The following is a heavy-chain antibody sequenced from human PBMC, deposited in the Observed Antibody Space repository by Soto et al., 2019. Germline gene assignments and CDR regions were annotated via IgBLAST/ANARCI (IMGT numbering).Heavy chain of an antibody. D-gene: IGHD4-17*01. CDR3: ARQEGPATTYYYYGMDA. CDR2: IYPADSDT. J-gene: IGHJ6*02. CDR1: GYDFSSYW. Sequence: PGESLKISCKVSGYDFSSYWIAWVRQMPGKGLEWMGIIYPADSDTKYSPSFQGRVTISADKSINTAYLQWSSLKASDTAMYYCARQEGPATTYYYYGMDAWGQGTTVTVSS. V-gene: IGHV5-51*01.